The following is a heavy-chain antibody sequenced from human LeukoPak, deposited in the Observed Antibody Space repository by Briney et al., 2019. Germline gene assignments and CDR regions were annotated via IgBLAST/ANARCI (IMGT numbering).Heavy chain of an antibody. CDR1: GFTFSSYA. J-gene: IGHJ4*02. CDR2: ISGSGGST. V-gene: IGHV3-23*01. CDR3: ANGQGYYFDY. Sequence: PGGSLRLSCAASGFTFSSYAMSWVRQAPGKGLEWVSAISGSGGSTYYADSVKGRFTISRDNSKNTLYLQMNSLRAEDAAVYYCANGQGYYFDYWGQGTLVTVSS.